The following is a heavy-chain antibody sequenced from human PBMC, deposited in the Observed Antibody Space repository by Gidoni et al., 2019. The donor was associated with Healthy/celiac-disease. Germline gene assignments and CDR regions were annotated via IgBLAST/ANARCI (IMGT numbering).Heavy chain of an antibody. V-gene: IGHV3-21*01. CDR2: ISCSSSNI. J-gene: IGHJ4*02. D-gene: IGHD2-15*01. CDR1: GFTFSSYS. CDR3: ARDYCSGGSCQPGGY. Sequence: EVQLVESGGGLVKPGGSLRLSCAASGFTFSSYSMNWVRQAPGKGLEWVSSISCSSSNIYYADSVKGRFTISRDNAKNSLYLQMNSLRAEDTAVYYCARDYCSGGSCQPGGYWGQGTLVTVSS.